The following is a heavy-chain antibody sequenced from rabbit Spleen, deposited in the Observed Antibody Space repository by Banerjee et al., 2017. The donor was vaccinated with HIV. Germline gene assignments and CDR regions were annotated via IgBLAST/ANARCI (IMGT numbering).Heavy chain of an antibody. CDR2: IGAGSSGGT. CDR3: ARDEVYAGYAGFGYATLDWLDL. V-gene: IGHV1S40*01. Sequence: QSLEESGGDLVKPGASLTLTCTASGFSFSSNYYMCWVRQAPGKGLEWIACIGAGSSGGTYYASWAKGRFTISKTSSTTVTLQMTSLTAADTATYFCARDEVYAGYAGFGYATLDWLDLWGSGTLVTVS. D-gene: IGHD6-1*01. CDR1: GFSFSSNYY. J-gene: IGHJ5*01.